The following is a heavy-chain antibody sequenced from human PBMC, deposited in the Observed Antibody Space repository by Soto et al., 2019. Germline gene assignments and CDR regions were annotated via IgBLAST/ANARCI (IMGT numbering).Heavy chain of an antibody. CDR2: IYYSGST. J-gene: IGHJ5*02. Sequence: SETLSLTCTVSGGSISSYYWSWIRQPPGKGLEWIGYIYYSGSTNYNPSLKSRVTISVDTSKNQFSLKLSFVTAADTAVYYCARGIITIFGVVTPNWFDPWGQGTLVTVSS. CDR3: ARGIITIFGVVTPNWFDP. V-gene: IGHV4-59*08. CDR1: GGSISSYY. D-gene: IGHD3-3*01.